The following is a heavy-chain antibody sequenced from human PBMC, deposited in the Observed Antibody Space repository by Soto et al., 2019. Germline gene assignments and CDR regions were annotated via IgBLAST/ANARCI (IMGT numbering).Heavy chain of an antibody. CDR2: ITSTSSTK. CDR1: GFTFRSHT. CDR3: ARRITMVRGPYYYYAMDV. J-gene: IGHJ6*02. V-gene: IGHV3-48*02. Sequence: EVQLVESGGGLVQPGGPLRLSCAGSGFTFRSHTLPWVRQAPGKGLEFFSSITSTSSTKNYADSVKGRFTISRDNAKNSLYLQMNSLRDEDTAVYYCARRITMVRGPYYYYAMDVWGPGTTVTVSS. D-gene: IGHD3-10*01.